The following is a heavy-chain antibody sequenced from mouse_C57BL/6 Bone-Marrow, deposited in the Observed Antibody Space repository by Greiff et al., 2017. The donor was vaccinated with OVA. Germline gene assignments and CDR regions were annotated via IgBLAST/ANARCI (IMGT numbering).Heavy chain of an antibody. CDR2: INPNNGGT. Sequence: VQLQQSGPELVKPGASVKISCKASGYTFTDYYMNWVKQSHGKSLEWIGDINPNNGGTSYNQKFKGKATLTVDKSSSTAYMELRSLTSEDSAVYYGAREGVVATPYAMDYWGQGTSVTVSS. CDR3: AREGVVATPYAMDY. J-gene: IGHJ4*01. V-gene: IGHV1-26*01. D-gene: IGHD1-1*01. CDR1: GYTFTDYY.